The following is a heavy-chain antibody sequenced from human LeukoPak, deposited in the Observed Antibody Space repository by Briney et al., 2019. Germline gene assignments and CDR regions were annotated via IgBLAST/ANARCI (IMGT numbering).Heavy chain of an antibody. J-gene: IGHJ4*02. CDR1: GFTFSDYY. D-gene: IGHD5-12*01. V-gene: IGHV3-11*01. CDR3: ARAGVATILFDY. CDR2: ISSSGSTI. Sequence: GGSRRLSCAASGFTFSDYYMSWIRQAPGKGLEWVSYISSSGSTIYYADSVKGRFPISRNNAKNSLYLQMNSLRAEATAVYYCARAGVATILFDYWGQGTLVTVSS.